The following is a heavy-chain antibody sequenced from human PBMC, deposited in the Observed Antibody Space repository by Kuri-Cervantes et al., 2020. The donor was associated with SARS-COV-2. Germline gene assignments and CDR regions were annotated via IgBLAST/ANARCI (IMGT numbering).Heavy chain of an antibody. CDR3: ARSGYTYGYYFSPFDI. D-gene: IGHD5-18*01. V-gene: IGHV3-30*04. J-gene: IGHJ3*02. CDR1: GFTFSSNA. Sequence: GESLKISCAASGFTFSSNAMHWVRQAPGKGLEWVAVISYDGSNKYYADSGKGRFTISRDNSKSTLSLQINSLRAEDTAVYYRARSGYTYGYYFSPFDIWGQGTMVTVSS. CDR2: ISYDGSNK.